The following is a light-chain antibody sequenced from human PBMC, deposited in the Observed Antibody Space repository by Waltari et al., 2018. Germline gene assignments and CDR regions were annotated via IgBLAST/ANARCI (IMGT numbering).Light chain of an antibody. J-gene: IGLJ1*01. V-gene: IGLV3-19*01. CDR3: DARDSSGNHQV. CDR2: GKN. Sequence: YQQKPGQAPVLVIYGKNNRPSGIPDRFSGSSSGNTASLTITGAQAEDEADYYCDARDSSGNHQVFGTGTKVTVL.